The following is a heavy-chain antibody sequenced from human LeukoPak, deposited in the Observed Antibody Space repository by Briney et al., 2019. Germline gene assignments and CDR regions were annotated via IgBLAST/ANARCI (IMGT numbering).Heavy chain of an antibody. Sequence: ASVKVSCKASGYTFTGYYMHWVRQAPGRGLEWMGWINPNSGDTKYAQKFQGRVTMTRDTSISTAYMELSRLRSDDTAVYYCATQRGSYLWGTDFDYWGQGTLVTVSS. V-gene: IGHV1-2*02. CDR1: GYTFTGYY. CDR3: ATQRGSYLWGTDFDY. D-gene: IGHD3-16*01. J-gene: IGHJ4*02. CDR2: INPNSGDT.